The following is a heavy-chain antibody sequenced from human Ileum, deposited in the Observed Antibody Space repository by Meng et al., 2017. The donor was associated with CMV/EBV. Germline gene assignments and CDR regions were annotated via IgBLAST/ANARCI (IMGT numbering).Heavy chain of an antibody. J-gene: IGHJ4*02. D-gene: IGHD3-3*01. CDR3: ARASPQRRFLSY. CDR2: INNRGST. V-gene: IGHV4-34*01. CDR1: NSAFSDYY. Sequence: QVQPQRVGAGQLKPSETLSLGCAVHNSAFSDYYWTWIRQSPGKGLEWIGEINNRGSTNYNPSLKSRVTISIDTSRNQFSLKLTSMTAADTAVYYCARASPQRRFLSYWGQGTLVTVSS.